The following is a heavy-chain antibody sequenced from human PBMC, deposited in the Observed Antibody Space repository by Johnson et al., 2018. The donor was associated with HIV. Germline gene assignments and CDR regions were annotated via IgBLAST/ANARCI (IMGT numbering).Heavy chain of an antibody. CDR3: TAHYRNAFDI. CDR1: GFSFSNAW. Sequence: MQLVESGGGLVQPGGSLRLSCAASGFSFSNAWMNWVRQAPGKGLEWVGRIKSQTDGGTTDYAAPVKGRFTLSRDDSKNTLFLQMNSLKTEDTALYYCTAHYRNAFDIWGQGTMVTVSS. J-gene: IGHJ3*02. V-gene: IGHV3-15*01. D-gene: IGHD1-26*01. CDR2: IKSQTDGGTT.